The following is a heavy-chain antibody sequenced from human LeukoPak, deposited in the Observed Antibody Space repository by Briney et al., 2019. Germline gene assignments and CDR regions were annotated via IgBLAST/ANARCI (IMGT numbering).Heavy chain of an antibody. V-gene: IGHV3-53*01. D-gene: IGHD4-23*01. CDR1: GFTVDSNY. CDR2: IYSGGSI. Sequence: PGGSLRLSCAASGFTVDSNYLSWVRQAPGKGLEWVSVIYSGGSIYYADSVKGRFIISRDNSKNTLYLQMNSLRAEDTAVYYCARDLSLGYGGNLRYYYGMDVWGQGTTVTVSS. CDR3: ARDLSLGYGGNLRYYYGMDV. J-gene: IGHJ6*02.